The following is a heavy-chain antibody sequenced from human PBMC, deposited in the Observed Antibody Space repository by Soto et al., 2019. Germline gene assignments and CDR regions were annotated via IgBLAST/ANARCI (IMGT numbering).Heavy chain of an antibody. CDR2: IYYSGST. CDR3: ARVYGGSFDY. D-gene: IGHD2-15*01. CDR1: GGSISSYY. V-gene: IGHV4-59*01. J-gene: IGHJ4*02. Sequence: SETLSLTCTVSGGSISSYYWSWIRQPPGKGLEWIGYIYYSGSTNYNPSLKSRVTISVDTSKNQFSLKLSSVTAADTAVYYCARVYGGSFDYWGQGTLVTVSS.